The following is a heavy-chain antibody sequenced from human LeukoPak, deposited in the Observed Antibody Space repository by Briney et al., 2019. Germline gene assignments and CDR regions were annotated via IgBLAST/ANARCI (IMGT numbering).Heavy chain of an antibody. D-gene: IGHD4-11*01. CDR2: ISSRSSYI. J-gene: IGHJ4*02. CDR1: GFTFSSYS. Sequence: GGSLRLSCAASGFTFSSYSMNWVRQAPGKGLEWVSFISSRSSYIYYADSVKGRFTISRDNTNNSLYLHMNSLRAEDTAVYYCASFRDYSNCNWGQGTLVTVSS. V-gene: IGHV3-21*01. CDR3: ASFRDYSNCN.